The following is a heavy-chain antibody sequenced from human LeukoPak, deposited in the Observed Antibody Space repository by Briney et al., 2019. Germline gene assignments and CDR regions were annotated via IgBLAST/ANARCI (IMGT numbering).Heavy chain of an antibody. CDR2: INHSGST. CDR3: ARASPGLYGSSHHTFDY. CDR1: GGSFSGYY. V-gene: IGHV4-34*01. J-gene: IGHJ4*02. Sequence: PSETLSLTCAVYGGSFSGYYWSWIRQPPGKGLEWIGEINHSGSTNYNPSLKSRVTISVDTSKNQFSLKLSSVTAADTAVYYCARASPGLYGSSHHTFDYWGQGTLVTVSS. D-gene: IGHD2-2*02.